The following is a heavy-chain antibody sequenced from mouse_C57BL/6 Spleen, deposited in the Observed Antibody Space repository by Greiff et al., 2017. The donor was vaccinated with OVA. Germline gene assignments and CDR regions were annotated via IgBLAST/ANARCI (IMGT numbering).Heavy chain of an antibody. J-gene: IGHJ2*01. D-gene: IGHD1-1*01. CDR2: INPNNGGT. V-gene: IGHV1-22*01. CDR3: AKVSITTVVAGNFDY. CDR1: GYTFTDYN. Sequence: EVQLQQSGPELVKPGASVKMSCKASGYTFTDYNMHWVKQSHGKSLEWIGYINPNNGGTSYNQKFKGKATLTVNKSSSTAYMELRSLTSEDSAVYYCAKVSITTVVAGNFDYWGQGTTLTVSS.